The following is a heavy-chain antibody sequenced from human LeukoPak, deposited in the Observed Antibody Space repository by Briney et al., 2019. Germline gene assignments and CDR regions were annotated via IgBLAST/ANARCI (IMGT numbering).Heavy chain of an antibody. D-gene: IGHD2-15*01. V-gene: IGHV3-7*01. CDR2: VNLNGGEK. CDR3: ARDARVVIDY. CDR1: GFTFSSYW. J-gene: IGHJ4*02. Sequence: GGSLRLSCAASGFTFSSYWMSWVRQAPGKGLEWVANVNLNGGEKYYVDSVKGRFTISRDNAKNSLYLLMNSLRAEDTAVYYCARDARVVIDYWGQGTLVTVSS.